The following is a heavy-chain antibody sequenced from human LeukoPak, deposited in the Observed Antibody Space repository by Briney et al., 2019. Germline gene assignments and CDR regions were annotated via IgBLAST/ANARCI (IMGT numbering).Heavy chain of an antibody. V-gene: IGHV4-39*07. D-gene: IGHD6-13*01. Sequence: KSSETLSLTCTVSGGSIRNNDYYWGWIRRPPGKGLEWIGSIYYSGNTYYNPSLKSRVTISVDTSKNQFSLKLSSVTAADTAVYYCARSLSSSWPPGGYWGQGTLVTVSS. CDR2: IYYSGNT. CDR1: GGSIRNNDYY. CDR3: ARSLSSSWPPGGY. J-gene: IGHJ4*02.